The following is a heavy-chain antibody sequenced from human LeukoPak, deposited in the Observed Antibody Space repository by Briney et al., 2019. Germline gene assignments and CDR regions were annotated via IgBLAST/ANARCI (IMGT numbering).Heavy chain of an antibody. D-gene: IGHD3-3*01. CDR3: ARGYYDFWSGPPPGFDP. CDR2: IYYSGST. Sequence: SETLSLTCTVSGGPISSYYWSWIRQPPGKGLEWIGYIYYSGSTNYNPSLKSRVTISVDTSKNQFSLKLSSVTAADTAVYYCARGYYDFWSGPPPGFDPWGQGTLVTVSS. CDR1: GGPISSYY. V-gene: IGHV4-59*01. J-gene: IGHJ5*02.